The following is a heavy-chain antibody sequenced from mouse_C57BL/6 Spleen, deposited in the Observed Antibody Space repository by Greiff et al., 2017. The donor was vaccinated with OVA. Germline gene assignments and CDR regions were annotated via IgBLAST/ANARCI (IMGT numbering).Heavy chain of an antibody. Sequence: QVQLQQPGAELVKPGASVKLSCKASGYTFTSYWMQWVKQRPGQGLEWIGEIDPSDSYTNYNQKFKGKATLTVDTSSSTAYMQLSSLTSEDSAVYYCAREGYDEGSWGQGTTLTVSS. CDR3: AREGYDEGS. CDR1: GYTFTSYW. CDR2: IDPSDSYT. V-gene: IGHV1-50*01. D-gene: IGHD2-2*01. J-gene: IGHJ2*01.